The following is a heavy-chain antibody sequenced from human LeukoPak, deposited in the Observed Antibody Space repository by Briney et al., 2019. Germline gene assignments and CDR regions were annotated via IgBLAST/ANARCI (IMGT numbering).Heavy chain of an antibody. Sequence: ASVKVSCKASGYTFTGYYLHWVRQAPGQGLEWVGRINPNSGDTNYAQNFQGRVTMTRHTSISTAYIDLSRLRSDDTAVYYCARGYSYDFNYWGQGTLVTVSS. D-gene: IGHD5-18*01. CDR1: GYTFTGYY. J-gene: IGHJ4*02. V-gene: IGHV1-2*06. CDR2: INPNSGDT. CDR3: ARGYSYDFNY.